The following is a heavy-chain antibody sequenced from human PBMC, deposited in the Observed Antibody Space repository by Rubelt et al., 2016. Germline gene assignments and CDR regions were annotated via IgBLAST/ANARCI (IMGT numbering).Heavy chain of an antibody. D-gene: IGHD3-22*01. Sequence: QVQLQQWGAGLLKPSETLSLTCAVYGGSFSGYYWSWIRQPPGKGLEWIGYIHYSGSTDYNPSLKSRVTISVDASKNQFSLRLNSVTAADSAVYYCARPAGPSYYYYFDYWGQGILVTVSS. CDR2: IHYSGST. CDR1: GGSFSGYY. V-gene: IGHV4-34*01. J-gene: IGHJ4*02. CDR3: ARPAGPSYYYYFDY.